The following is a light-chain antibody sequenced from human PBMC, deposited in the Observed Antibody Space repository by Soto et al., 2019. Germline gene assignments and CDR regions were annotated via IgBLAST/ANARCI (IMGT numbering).Light chain of an antibody. J-gene: IGKJ1*01. CDR2: GAS. CDR3: QQSYSTLWT. CDR1: QSVSSN. Sequence: EIVMTPSPATLSVSPVERATLSCRASQSVSSNLAWYQQKPGQAPRLLIYGASSRATGIPDRFSGSGSGTDFTLTISSLQPEDFATYYCQQSYSTLWTFGQGTKVDIK. V-gene: IGKV3D-15*01.